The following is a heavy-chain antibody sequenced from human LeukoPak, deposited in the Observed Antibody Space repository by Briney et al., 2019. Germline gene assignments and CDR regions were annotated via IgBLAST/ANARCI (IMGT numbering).Heavy chain of an antibody. V-gene: IGHV4-59*03. D-gene: IGHD4/OR15-4a*01. CDR2: AFYTGST. Sequence: PSETLSLTCTVSGGSISSSYWTWIRQTPGKGLEWIGFAFYTGSTHYNPSLKSRVTTSVDTSKNQFSLRLKSVTAADSAVYDCATIGAKYSSSDAFDIWGHGTMVTVSS. J-gene: IGHJ3*02. CDR1: GGSISSSY. CDR3: ATIGAKYSSSDAFDI.